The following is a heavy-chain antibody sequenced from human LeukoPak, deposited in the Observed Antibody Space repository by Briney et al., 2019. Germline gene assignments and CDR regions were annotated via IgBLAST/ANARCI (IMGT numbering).Heavy chain of an antibody. CDR1: RFTFYSHG. D-gene: IGHD5-12*01. V-gene: IGHV3-7*01. Sequence: GGSLRLSCAASRFTFYSHGMIWVRQAPGKGLEWVAHINQDGSEEHYMDSVKARFTISRDNAKNSLSLQMNSLRAEDTAVYYCVRDGGVSGYDLLDYWGQGTLVTVSS. J-gene: IGHJ4*02. CDR2: INQDGSEE. CDR3: VRDGGVSGYDLLDY.